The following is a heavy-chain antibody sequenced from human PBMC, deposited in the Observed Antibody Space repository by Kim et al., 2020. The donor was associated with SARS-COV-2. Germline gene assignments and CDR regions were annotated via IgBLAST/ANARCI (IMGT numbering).Heavy chain of an antibody. CDR3: ARGGTYYYDSSAYLELAFEI. CDR1: GFTFSSYW. V-gene: IGHV3-7*01. J-gene: IGHJ3*02. D-gene: IGHD3-22*01. CDR2: IKQDGSEK. Sequence: GGSLRLSCAASGFTFSSYWMSWVRQAPGKGLEWVANIKQDGSEKYYVDSVKGRFTISRDNAKNSLYLQMNSLRDEDTAVYYCARGGTYYYDSSAYLELAFEIWGEGAMVTVSS.